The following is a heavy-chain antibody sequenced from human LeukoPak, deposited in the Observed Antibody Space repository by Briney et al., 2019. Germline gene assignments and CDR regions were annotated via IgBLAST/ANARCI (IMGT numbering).Heavy chain of an antibody. J-gene: IGHJ4*02. D-gene: IGHD3-16*01. Sequence: PGGSLRLSCAASGFTFDNYAMSWVRQAPGKGLEWVSGISGSGGRTYYADSVKGRFTISRDNSKNTLYLLLNSLRAEDTAVYFCAKQLRTITVTLGPFDYWGQGSLVTVSS. CDR2: ISGSGGRT. V-gene: IGHV3-23*01. CDR3: AKQLRTITVTLGPFDY. CDR1: GFTFDNYA.